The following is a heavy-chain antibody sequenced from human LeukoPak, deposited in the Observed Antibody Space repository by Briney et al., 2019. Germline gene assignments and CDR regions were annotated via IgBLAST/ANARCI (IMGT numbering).Heavy chain of an antibody. CDR3: ARGGTYGAPKYYFDY. J-gene: IGHJ4*02. CDR1: GGSTSSTSYY. Sequence: KPSEALSLTCIVSGGSTSSTSYYWGWIRQPPGKDLEWIGSIYSSGSTYYNPSLKSRVTISVDTSKNQFSLKLSSVTAADTAVYYCARGGTYGAPKYYFDYWGQGTLVTVSS. CDR2: IYSSGST. V-gene: IGHV4-39*07. D-gene: IGHD4-17*01.